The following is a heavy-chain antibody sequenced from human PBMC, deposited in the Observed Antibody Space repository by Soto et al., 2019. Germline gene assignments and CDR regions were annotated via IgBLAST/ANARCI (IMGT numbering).Heavy chain of an antibody. J-gene: IGHJ4*02. Sequence: SETLSPTCAVSSVSITSNAWWTWVRQPPGKGLEWIGEIYHHGGTNYNPSLKSRVTISVDKSKNEFSLNLTSVTAADTAVYYCARLRSSADYWGQGTLVTVSS. V-gene: IGHV4-4*02. CDR2: IYHHGGT. D-gene: IGHD3-10*01. CDR1: SVSITSNAW. CDR3: ARLRSSADY.